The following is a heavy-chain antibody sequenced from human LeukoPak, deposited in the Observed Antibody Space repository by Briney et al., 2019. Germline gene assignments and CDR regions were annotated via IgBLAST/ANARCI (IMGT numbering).Heavy chain of an antibody. Sequence: GGSLRLSCTASGFTFVDFAVSWVRQAPGKGLEWVGFIRSKVDAETTGYAASVKGRFTVSRDDSKSIAYLQMNSLKTEDTAVYYCTRGYGHYDSSGYHWGQGTMVTVSS. D-gene: IGHD3-22*01. CDR2: IRSKVDAETT. CDR3: TRGYGHYDSSGYH. V-gene: IGHV3-49*04. J-gene: IGHJ4*02. CDR1: GFTFVDFA.